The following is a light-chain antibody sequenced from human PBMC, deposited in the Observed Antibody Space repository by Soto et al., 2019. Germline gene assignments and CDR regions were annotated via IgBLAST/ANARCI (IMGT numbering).Light chain of an antibody. V-gene: IGKV1-33*01. CDR3: QQYHNLPLT. CDR1: QDISNF. Sequence: DIKMTQSPSSLPASVGDRVTITCQASQDISNFLNWYRQKPGKAPELLIFDTSNLNTGVPSRFSGTGSGTDFTFTITSLQPEDIATYYCQQYHNLPLTFGGGTKVDIK. J-gene: IGKJ4*01. CDR2: DTS.